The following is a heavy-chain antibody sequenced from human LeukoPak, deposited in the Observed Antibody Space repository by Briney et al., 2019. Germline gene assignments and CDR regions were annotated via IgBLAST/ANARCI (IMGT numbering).Heavy chain of an antibody. J-gene: IGHJ5*02. CDR2: IIPIFGTA. CDR3: AGSPRPYYYDSSGYPFDP. V-gene: IGHV1-69*01. Sequence: SVTVSCKASGGTFISYAISWVRQAPGQGLEWMGGIIPIFGTANYAQKFQGRVTITADESTSTAYMELSSLRSEDTAVYYCAGSPRPYYYDSSGYPFDPWGQGTLVTVSS. D-gene: IGHD3-22*01. CDR1: GGTFISYA.